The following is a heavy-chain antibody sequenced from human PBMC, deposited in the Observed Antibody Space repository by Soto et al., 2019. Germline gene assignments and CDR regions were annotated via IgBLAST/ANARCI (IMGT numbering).Heavy chain of an antibody. CDR2: ICYDGSNK. V-gene: IGHV3-33*08. J-gene: IGHJ5*02. CDR3: ARDNSSSWYGQTNWFDP. Sequence: GGSLRLSCAASGFTLSNYAMSWVRQAPGKGLEWVSVICYDGSNKYYADSVKGRFTISRDNSKNTLYLQMNSLRAEDTAVYYCARDNSSSWYGQTNWFDPWGQGTLVTVSS. CDR1: GFTLSNYA. D-gene: IGHD6-13*01.